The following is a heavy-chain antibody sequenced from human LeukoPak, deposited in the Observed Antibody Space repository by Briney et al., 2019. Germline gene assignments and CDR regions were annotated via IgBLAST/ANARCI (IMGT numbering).Heavy chain of an antibody. CDR1: GFTVSSNY. D-gene: IGHD2-15*01. Sequence: GSLRLSCAASGFTVSSNYMSWVRQAPGKGLAWVSAISNNGGYTYYADSVQGRFTISRDNSKSTLCLQMNSLRAEDTAVYYCAKQLGYCSDGSCYSPYWGRGTLVTVSS. V-gene: IGHV3-23*01. CDR2: ISNNGGYT. J-gene: IGHJ4*02. CDR3: AKQLGYCSDGSCYSPY.